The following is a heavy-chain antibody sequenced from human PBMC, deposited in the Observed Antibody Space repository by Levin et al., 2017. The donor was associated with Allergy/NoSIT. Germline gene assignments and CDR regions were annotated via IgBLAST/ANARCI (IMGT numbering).Heavy chain of an antibody. V-gene: IGHV3-23*01. J-gene: IGHJ6*03. D-gene: IGHD3-9*01. CDR1: GFIFNNYA. Sequence: GGSLRLSCAASGFIFNNYAINWVRQAPGKGMEWGSVIDGQANMTYYSDYVRGRLTIFRDNSKNMVHLQMDSLRVEDTALYYCAKDKLVLPAAPGYYMDVWGKGTTVTVSS. CDR3: AKDKLVLPAAPGYYMDV. CDR2: IDGQANMT.